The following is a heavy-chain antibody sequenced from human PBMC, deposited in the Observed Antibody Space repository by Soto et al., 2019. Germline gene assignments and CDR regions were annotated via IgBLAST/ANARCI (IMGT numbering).Heavy chain of an antibody. Sequence: EVQLLASGGGLVQPGGSLRLSCAASGFTFSSYAMSWVRQAPGKGLEWGSALSGSGGSTYYAGSVKGRVNISRDNSKNPLYLQMNSLRAEDTAVYYCAKHENTVTRPCGYWGQGTLVTVSS. D-gene: IGHD4-4*01. CDR1: GFTFSSYA. CDR3: AKHENTVTRPCGY. CDR2: LSGSGGST. V-gene: IGHV3-23*01. J-gene: IGHJ4*02.